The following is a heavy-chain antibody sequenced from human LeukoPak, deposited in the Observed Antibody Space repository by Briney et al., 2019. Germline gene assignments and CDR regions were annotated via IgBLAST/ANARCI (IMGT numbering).Heavy chain of an antibody. J-gene: IGHJ4*02. CDR2: ISGSGGST. V-gene: IGHV3-23*01. CDR1: GFTFSSYA. D-gene: IGHD3-22*01. Sequence: GGSLRLSCAASGFTFSSYAMSWVRQAPGKGLEWVSAISGSGGSTYCADSVKGRFTISRDNSKNTLYLQMNSLRAEDTAVYYCAKNPSYYYDSSGYYWGQGTLVTVSS. CDR3: AKNPSYYYDSSGYY.